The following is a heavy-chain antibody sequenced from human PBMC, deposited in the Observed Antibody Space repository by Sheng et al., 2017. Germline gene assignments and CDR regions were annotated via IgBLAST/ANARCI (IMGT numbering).Heavy chain of an antibody. CDR2: IIPMLNIV. D-gene: IGHD3-10*01. J-gene: IGHJ5*02. CDR1: GGTFTSFS. Sequence: QVQLVQSGAEVKKPGSSLKVSCTASGGTFTSFSLSWVRQAPGQGLDWVGGIIPMLNIVNYAEKFQDRVTITADISTNTVYMELTGLRCDDTAIYYCAREGLDYFDPWGQGTLAIVST. V-gene: IGHV1-69*10. CDR3: AREGLDYFDP.